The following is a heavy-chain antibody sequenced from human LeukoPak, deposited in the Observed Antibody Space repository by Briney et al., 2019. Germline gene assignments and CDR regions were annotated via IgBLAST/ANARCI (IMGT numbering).Heavy chain of an antibody. Sequence: KTSETLSLTCAVSGASVSSGGYSWSWIRQPPGKGLEWIGYIYHSGTTYYNPSLKSRVTISVDRSKNQFSLKLTSVTAADTAVYYCARGFHSRDSLSVAPKYYFDYWGQGTLVTVSS. CDR2: IYHSGTT. D-gene: IGHD4-23*01. V-gene: IGHV4-30-2*01. J-gene: IGHJ4*02. CDR3: ARGFHSRDSLSVAPKYYFDY. CDR1: GASVSSGGYS.